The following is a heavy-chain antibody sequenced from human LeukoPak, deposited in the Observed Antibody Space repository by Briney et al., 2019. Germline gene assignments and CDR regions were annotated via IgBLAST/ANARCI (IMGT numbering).Heavy chain of an antibody. D-gene: IGHD1-7*01. CDR3: ARASITGTTGGYYMDV. Sequence: SETLSLTCTVSGGSISSSSYYWGWIRQPPGKGLEWIGSIYYSGSTYYNPSLKSRVTMSVDTSKNQFSLKLSSVAAADTAVYYCARASITGTTGGYYMDVWGKGTTVTVSS. CDR2: IYYSGST. CDR1: GGSISSSSYY. J-gene: IGHJ6*03. V-gene: IGHV4-39*07.